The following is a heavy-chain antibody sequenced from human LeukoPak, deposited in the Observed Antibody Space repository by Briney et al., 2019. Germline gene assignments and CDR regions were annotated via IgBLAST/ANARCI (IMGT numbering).Heavy chain of an antibody. J-gene: IGHJ4*02. CDR2: IKEDGNEK. D-gene: IGHD3-3*01. Sequence: GGSLRLSCAASGFTFSNYWMSWVRQAPGKGLECVANIKEDGNEKYYVDSVKGRFTISRDNAKNSLYVQMNSLRVEDTAVHYCVRGSYRYEWWGQGTLVTVSS. CDR1: GFTFSNYW. CDR3: VRGSYRYEW. V-gene: IGHV3-7*01.